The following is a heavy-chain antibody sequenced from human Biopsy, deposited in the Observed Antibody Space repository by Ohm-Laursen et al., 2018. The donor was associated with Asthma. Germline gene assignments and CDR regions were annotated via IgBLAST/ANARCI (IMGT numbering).Heavy chain of an antibody. CDR1: GASIDAYH. CDR3: ARGVDRVTGLLDHFDS. J-gene: IGHJ4*02. CDR2: LTNRGTT. Sequence: SDTLSLTCAVSGASIDAYHWGWLRQPPGKGLEWIASLTNRGTTNYNPSLGSRATVSVDSSKKQLSLKLTSVTAADTAVYYCARGVDRVTGLLDHFDSWGQGTLVTVSS. D-gene: IGHD2-21*02. V-gene: IGHV4-59*07.